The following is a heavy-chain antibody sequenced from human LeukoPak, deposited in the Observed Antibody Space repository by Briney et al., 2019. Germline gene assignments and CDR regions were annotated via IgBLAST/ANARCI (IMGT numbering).Heavy chain of an antibody. D-gene: IGHD2-2*01. V-gene: IGHV4-59*08. CDR2: IYYSGST. Sequence: SETLSLTCTVSGGSISSYYWSWIRQPPGKGLEWIGYIYYSGSTNYNPSLKSRVTISVDASKNQFSLKLSSVTAADTAVYYCARHGCSSTSCPFQHWGQGTLVTVSS. J-gene: IGHJ1*01. CDR1: GGSISSYY. CDR3: ARHGCSSTSCPFQH.